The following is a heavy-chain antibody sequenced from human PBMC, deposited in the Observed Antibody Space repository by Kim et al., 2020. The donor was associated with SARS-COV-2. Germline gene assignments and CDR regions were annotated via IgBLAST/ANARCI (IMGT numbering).Heavy chain of an antibody. Sequence: GGSLRLSCVASGFTLSSYAMHWVRQAPGKGLEWLAIISYDGNNQYYADSVSGRFTISRDISKNTLFLQMNSLRGDDTSTYYCARIKAAASTGDAFDVWGQGTMVIVSS. J-gene: IGHJ3*01. CDR3: ARIKAAASTGDAFDV. CDR1: GFTLSSYA. CDR2: ISYDGNNQ. D-gene: IGHD6-25*01. V-gene: IGHV3-30*04.